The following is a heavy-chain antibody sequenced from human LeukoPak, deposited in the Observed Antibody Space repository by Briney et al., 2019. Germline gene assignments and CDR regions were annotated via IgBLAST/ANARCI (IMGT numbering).Heavy chain of an antibody. CDR2: IIPIFGTA. V-gene: IGHV1-69*13. D-gene: IGHD6-13*01. CDR3: ARGLITSSSWYHVNWFDP. CDR1: GYTFTSYA. J-gene: IGHJ5*02. Sequence: GASVKVSCKASGYTFTSYAISWVRQAPGQGLEWMGGIIPIFGTANYAQKFQGRVTITADESTSTAYMELSSLRSEDTAVYYCARGLITSSSWYHVNWFDPWGQGTLVTVSS.